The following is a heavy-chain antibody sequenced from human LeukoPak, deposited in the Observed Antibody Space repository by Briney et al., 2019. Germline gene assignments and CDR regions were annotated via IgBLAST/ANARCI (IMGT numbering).Heavy chain of an antibody. CDR2: IRYDGSNK. D-gene: IGHD1-26*01. CDR1: GFTFSSYG. J-gene: IGHJ4*02. Sequence: PGGSLRLSCAASGFTFSSYGMYWVRQAPGKGLEWVAFIRYDGSNKYYADSVKSRFTISGDNSKNTLYLQMNSLRAEDTALYYCARGTGVGATNIDYWGQGTLVTVSS. V-gene: IGHV3-30*02. CDR3: ARGTGVGATNIDY.